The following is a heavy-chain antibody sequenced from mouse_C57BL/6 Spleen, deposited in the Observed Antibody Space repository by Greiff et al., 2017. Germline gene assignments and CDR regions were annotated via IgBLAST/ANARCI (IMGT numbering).Heavy chain of an antibody. J-gene: IGHJ4*01. CDR2: ISSGSSTI. CDR1: GFTFSDYG. Sequence: EVQRVESGGGLVKPGGSLKLSCAASGFTFSDYGMHWVRQAPEKGLEWVAYISSGSSTIYYADTVKGPFTISRDNAKNTLFLQMTSLRSEDTAMYYCARALYYYGSSPYAMDYWGQGTSVTVSS. D-gene: IGHD1-1*01. CDR3: ARALYYYGSSPYAMDY. V-gene: IGHV5-17*01.